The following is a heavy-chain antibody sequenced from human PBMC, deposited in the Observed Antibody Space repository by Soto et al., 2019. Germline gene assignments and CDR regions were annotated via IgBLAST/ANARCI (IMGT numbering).Heavy chain of an antibody. CDR1: GFTFSGSS. Sequence: GGSLRLSCAASGFTFSGSSIHWVRQASWKGLEWVGRIRSKANSYATAYAASVKGRFTISRDDSKNTAYLQMNSLKTEDTAVYYCRIDSSPVDYWGQGTLVTVSS. CDR3: RIDSSPVDY. J-gene: IGHJ4*02. D-gene: IGHD3-9*01. V-gene: IGHV3-73*01. CDR2: IRSKANSYAT.